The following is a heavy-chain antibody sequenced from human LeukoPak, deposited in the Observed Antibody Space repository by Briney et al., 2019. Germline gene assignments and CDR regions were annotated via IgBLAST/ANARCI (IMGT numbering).Heavy chain of an antibody. CDR2: IDSSGNT. Sequence: SETLSLTCTVSGGSINSGTYYWGWIRQSPGKGLEWIGSIDSSGNTFYNPSLKSRVTISVDTSKNQFSLKVNSVTAADTALYYCARHKYSSQTSDGFDIWDRGPMVTVSS. J-gene: IGHJ3*02. CDR1: GGSINSGTYY. D-gene: IGHD2-15*01. CDR3: ARHKYSSQTSDGFDI. V-gene: IGHV4-39*01.